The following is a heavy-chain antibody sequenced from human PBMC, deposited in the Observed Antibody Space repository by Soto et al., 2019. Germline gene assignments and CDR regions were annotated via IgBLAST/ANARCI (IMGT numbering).Heavy chain of an antibody. Sequence: ASVKVSCKASGYTFTSYDINWVRQATGQGLEWMGLMNPNSGNTGYAHKFQGRVTMTRNTSISTAYMELSSLRSEDTAVYYCARYCSGGSCEPGYYYGMDXWGQGTTVTVS. J-gene: IGHJ6*02. CDR3: ARYCSGGSCEPGYYYGMDX. D-gene: IGHD2-15*01. CDR2: MNPNSGNT. CDR1: GYTFTSYD. V-gene: IGHV1-8*01.